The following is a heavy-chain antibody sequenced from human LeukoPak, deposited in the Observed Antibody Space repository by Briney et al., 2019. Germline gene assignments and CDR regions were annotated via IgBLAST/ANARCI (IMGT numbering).Heavy chain of an antibody. CDR2: ILYDGSNK. CDR3: ARVSSLWSFEN. J-gene: IGHJ4*02. V-gene: IGHV3-30*04. D-gene: IGHD3-10*01. CDR1: GFPFSSYA. Sequence: GGSLRLSCAASGFPFSSYAMHWVRQAPGKGLEWVVVILYDGSNKYYADSVKGRFTISRDNSEDTVYLQMNSLGVEDTAVYYCARVSSLWSFENWGQGTLVTVSS.